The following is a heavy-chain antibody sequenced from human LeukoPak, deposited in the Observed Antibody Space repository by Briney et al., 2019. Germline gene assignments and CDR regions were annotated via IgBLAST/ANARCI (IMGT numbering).Heavy chain of an antibody. CDR2: ISNDGNNQ. J-gene: IGHJ4*02. V-gene: IGHV3-30*18. CDR1: GCTFSHYA. CDR3: AKDGFCTGTTCYPNHFDH. Sequence: GGSLRLSCAASGCTFSHYAMHWVRQTPGKGLEWVALISNDGNNQYYADSVKGRFTIPRDNSRNTLYLQVNSLRPEDTAVYYCAKDGFCTGTTCYPNHFDHWGQGILVTVSS. D-gene: IGHD2-2*01.